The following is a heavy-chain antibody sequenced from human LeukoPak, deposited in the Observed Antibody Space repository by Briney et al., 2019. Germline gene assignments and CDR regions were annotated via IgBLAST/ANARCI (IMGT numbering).Heavy chain of an antibody. J-gene: IGHJ5*02. CDR2: MNPNSGNT. V-gene: IGHV1-8*03. Sequence: GASVKVSCKASGYTFTSYDINWVRQATGQGLEWMGWMNPNSGNTGYAQKFQGRVTITRNTSISTAYMELRSLRSDDTAVYYCARVKGGSYYIRWFDPWGQGTLVTVSS. CDR1: GYTFTSYD. D-gene: IGHD1-26*01. CDR3: ARVKGGSYYIRWFDP.